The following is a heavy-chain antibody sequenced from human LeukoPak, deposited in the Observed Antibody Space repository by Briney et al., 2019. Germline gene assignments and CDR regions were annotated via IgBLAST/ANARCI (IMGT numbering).Heavy chain of an antibody. D-gene: IGHD3-10*02. CDR2: ISSSGSTI. V-gene: IGHV3-48*03. CDR3: AELGITMIGRV. CDR1: GFPFSCYE. Sequence: GGSVRLSCAASGFPFSCYEMKWVRPAPGKGLEWVSYISSSGSTISYADSVKGRFTISRDNAKHSLYLQMNRLRAEDTAVYYCAELGITMIGRVWGKGTTVTISS. J-gene: IGHJ6*04.